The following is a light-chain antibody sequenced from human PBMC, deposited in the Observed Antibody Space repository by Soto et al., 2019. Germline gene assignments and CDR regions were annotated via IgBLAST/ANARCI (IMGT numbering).Light chain of an antibody. V-gene: IGKV3-20*01. J-gene: IGKJ2*01. CDR3: QRYASSPYT. Sequence: EGVLTQSPGTLSLSPGERATLSCRASQSVSSNFLAWYQQKPGQAPRLLIYGASSRATGVPDRFSGGGSGTDFTLTISRLEPEDFAVYYCQRYASSPYTFGQGTKLEIK. CDR1: QSVSSNF. CDR2: GAS.